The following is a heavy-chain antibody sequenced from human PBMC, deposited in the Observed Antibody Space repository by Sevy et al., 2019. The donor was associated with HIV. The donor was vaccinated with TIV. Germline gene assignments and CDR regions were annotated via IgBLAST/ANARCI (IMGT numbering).Heavy chain of an antibody. V-gene: IGHV3-21*01. D-gene: IGHD6-19*01. J-gene: IGHJ5*02. Sequence: GGSRRLSCAASGFTFSTYSMNWVRQAPGKGLEWVSSISSTGSYIDYAYSVKGRFTISRDNAKNSLYLQMNNLRAEDTAVYYCARDYNSGWRKYNLFDPWGQGTLVTVSS. CDR1: GFTFSTYS. CDR3: ARDYNSGWRKYNLFDP. CDR2: ISSTGSYI.